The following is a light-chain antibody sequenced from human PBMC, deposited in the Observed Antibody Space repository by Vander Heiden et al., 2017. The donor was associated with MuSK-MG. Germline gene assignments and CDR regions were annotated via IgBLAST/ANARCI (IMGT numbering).Light chain of an antibody. CDR2: LGS. Sequence: DIVMTQSPLSLPVTPGEPASISCSSSQSLLHSNGYNYLDWYLQKPGQSPQLLIYLGSTRASGVPDRFSGSGSGTDFTLEISRVEAEDVGVYYCMQALQTPNTFGHGTRLEI. CDR1: QSLLHSNGYNY. CDR3: MQALQTPNT. V-gene: IGKV2-28*01. J-gene: IGKJ5*01.